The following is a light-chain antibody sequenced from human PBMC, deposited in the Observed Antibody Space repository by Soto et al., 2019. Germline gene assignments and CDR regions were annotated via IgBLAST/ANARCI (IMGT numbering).Light chain of an antibody. J-gene: IGKJ1*01. CDR3: QQYNNWPPWT. CDR1: QTIHTK. CDR2: GAS. V-gene: IGKV3-15*01. Sequence: ETVMTQSPATLSVSPGDRVTLSCRASQTIHTKLAWVQQKPGQAPKLLIYGASTRNNGVPARFTGSGSGTEFTLTISSLQSEDFAVYFCQQYNNWPPWTFGQGTKVEI.